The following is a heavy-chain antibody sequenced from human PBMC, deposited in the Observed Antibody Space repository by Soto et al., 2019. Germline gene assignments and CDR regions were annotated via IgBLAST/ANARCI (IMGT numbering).Heavy chain of an antibody. Sequence: QVQLVQSGAEVQKPGSSVKVSCKASGGTFSSYAISWVRQAPGQGLEWMGGIIPIFGTANYAQKFQGRVTLTADESTSTAYMELSSLRSEDTAVYYCARSVRFLEWLGPYGMDVWGQGTTVTVSS. D-gene: IGHD3-3*01. J-gene: IGHJ6*02. CDR1: GGTFSSYA. V-gene: IGHV1-69*01. CDR3: ARSVRFLEWLGPYGMDV. CDR2: IIPIFGTA.